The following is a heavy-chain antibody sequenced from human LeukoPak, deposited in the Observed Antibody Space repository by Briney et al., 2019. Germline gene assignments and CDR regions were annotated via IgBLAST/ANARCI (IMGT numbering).Heavy chain of an antibody. J-gene: IGHJ3*02. CDR3: ARDHVRFIRRRNNVFDI. V-gene: IGHV4-34*01. D-gene: IGHD1-14*01. CDR2: INHSGST. CDR1: GGSFSSYY. Sequence: PSETLSLTCAVYGGSFSSYYWSWIRQPPGKGLEWIGEINHSGSTNYNPSLKSRVTISEDTFKNQLSLKLSSVTAADTAVYYCARDHVRFIRRRNNVFDIWGQGTMVTVSS.